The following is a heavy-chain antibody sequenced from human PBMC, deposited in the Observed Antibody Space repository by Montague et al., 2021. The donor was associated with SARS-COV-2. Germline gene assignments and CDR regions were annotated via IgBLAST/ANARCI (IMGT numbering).Heavy chain of an antibody. Sequence: SETLSLTCTVSGGSISSYYWSWIRQPPGKGLEWIGYIYYSCSTNYNPSLKRRVTISVDTSKNQFSLKLSSVTAADTAVYYCERGFDYWGQGTLVTVSS. CDR2: IYYSCST. V-gene: IGHV4-59*01. CDR1: GGSISSYY. CDR3: ERGFDY. J-gene: IGHJ4*02.